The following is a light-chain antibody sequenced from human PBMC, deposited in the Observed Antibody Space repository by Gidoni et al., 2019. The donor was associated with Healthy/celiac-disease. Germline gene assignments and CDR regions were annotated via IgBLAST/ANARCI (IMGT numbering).Light chain of an antibody. CDR3: QQRRNWPPWT. J-gene: IGKJ1*01. Sequence: EIVLTKSPATLSLSPGERATLSCRASQSVSSYLAWYQQKPGQAPRLLTYDASNRATGIPARFSGSGSGTDFTLTISSLEPEDFAVYYCQQRRNWPPWTFGQGTKVEIK. CDR2: DAS. CDR1: QSVSSY. V-gene: IGKV3-11*01.